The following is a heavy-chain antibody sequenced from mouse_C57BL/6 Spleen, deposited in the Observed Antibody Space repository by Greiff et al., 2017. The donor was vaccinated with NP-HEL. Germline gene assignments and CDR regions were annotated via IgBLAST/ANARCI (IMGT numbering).Heavy chain of an antibody. V-gene: IGHV1-19*01. CDR2: INPYNGGT. CDR1: GYTFTDYY. D-gene: IGHD2-4*01. Sequence: EVQLQQSGPVLVKPGASVKMSCKASGYTFTDYYMNWVKQSHGKSLEWIGVINPYNGGTSYNQKFKGKATLTVDKSSSTAYMELNSLTSEDSAVYYCARSYDYERSFDYWGQGTTLTVSS. CDR3: ARSYDYERSFDY. J-gene: IGHJ2*01.